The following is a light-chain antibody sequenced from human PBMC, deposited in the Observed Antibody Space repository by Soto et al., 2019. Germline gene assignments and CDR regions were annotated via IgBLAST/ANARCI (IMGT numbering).Light chain of an antibody. J-gene: IGKJ2*01. Sequence: GDICTITCRASQSISTWLAWYQQKPGKAPKLLIYDVSRLESGVPSRLSGSGSGTEFTLTINSMKPDDFATYYCQQYDNYYTFGQGTKVDIK. CDR3: QQYDNYYT. CDR1: QSISTW. CDR2: DVS. V-gene: IGKV1-5*01.